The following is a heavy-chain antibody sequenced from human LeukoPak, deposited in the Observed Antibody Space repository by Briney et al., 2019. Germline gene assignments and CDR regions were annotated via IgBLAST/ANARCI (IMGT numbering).Heavy chain of an antibody. J-gene: IGHJ5*02. CDR1: XGXXSGYY. CDR2: INHSGST. V-gene: IGHV4-34*01. D-gene: IGHD3-16*01. CDR3: ARGGDTAAVNSNWFDP. Sequence: SETLSXXXXXXXGXXSGYYWSWIRQPPGKGLEWIGEINHSGSTNYNPSLKSRVTISVDTSKNQFSLKLSSVTAADTAVYYCARGGDTAAVNSNWFDPWGQGTLVTVSS.